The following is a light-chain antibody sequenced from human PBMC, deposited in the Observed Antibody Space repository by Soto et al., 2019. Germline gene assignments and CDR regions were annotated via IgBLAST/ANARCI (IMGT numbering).Light chain of an antibody. V-gene: IGLV1-44*01. CDR3: EVCDGSLDGRV. Sequence: QSVLTQPPSASGTPGQRVTISCSGSSSNIGSNTVNWYPQLPGTAPKLLIYGQNQLPSGVPDRFSGSKSGTSASLAISGLQSEDEADYYCEVCDGSLDGRVFGGETKLTVL. CDR2: GQN. CDR1: SSNIGSNT. J-gene: IGLJ2*01.